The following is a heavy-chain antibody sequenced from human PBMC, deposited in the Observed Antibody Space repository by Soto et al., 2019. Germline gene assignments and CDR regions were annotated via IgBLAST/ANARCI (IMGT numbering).Heavy chain of an antibody. CDR2: ISYDGSNK. CDR3: AKDDGTEYDYGY. CDR1: GFTFSSYG. Sequence: QVQLVESGGGVVQPGRSLRLSCAASGFTFSSYGMHWVRQAPGKGLEWVAVISYDGSNKYYADSVKGRFTISRDNSKNTLYLQMNSLRAEDTAVYYCAKDDGTEYDYGYWGQGTLVTVSS. V-gene: IGHV3-30*18. D-gene: IGHD4-17*01. J-gene: IGHJ4*02.